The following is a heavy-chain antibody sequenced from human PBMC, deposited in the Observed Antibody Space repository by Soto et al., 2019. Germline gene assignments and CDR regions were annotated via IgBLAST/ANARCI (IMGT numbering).Heavy chain of an antibody. D-gene: IGHD5-12*01. J-gene: IGHJ4*02. V-gene: IGHV4-39*01. CDR2: IYYDEDT. Sequence: PSETMSLTCTVSGDSLTSGTYSWAWIRQPPGQGLDCIASIYYDEDTVFHPSLCSRVTIAAEAAKNQFSLILTSVTAAVKAVYYCAGSYSSLEWLRLGYVDDWGLGSLVTVS. CDR1: GDSLTSGTYS. CDR3: AGSYSSLEWLRLGYVDD.